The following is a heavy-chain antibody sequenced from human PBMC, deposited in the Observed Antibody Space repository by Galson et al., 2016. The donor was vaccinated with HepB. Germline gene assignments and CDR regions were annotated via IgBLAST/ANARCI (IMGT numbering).Heavy chain of an antibody. CDR1: GFAFSSFD. CDR3: ARGVGHDFWSSNYGFDY. V-gene: IGHV3-13*01. D-gene: IGHD3-3*01. Sequence: SLRLSCAASGFAFSSFDMHWVRQATGKGLEWVSAIGTAGDTYYPDAVKGRFTFSRENAKKSLSLQMNSLRDEDTAVYYCARGVGHDFWSSNYGFDYWGQGILVTVSS. J-gene: IGHJ4*02. CDR2: IGTAGDT.